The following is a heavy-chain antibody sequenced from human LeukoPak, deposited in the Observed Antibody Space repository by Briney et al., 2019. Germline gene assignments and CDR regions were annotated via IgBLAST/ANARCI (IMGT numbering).Heavy chain of an antibody. V-gene: IGHV4-39*01. Sequence: SETLSLTCTVSGGSISSSSYYWGWIRQPPGKGLEWIGSIYYSGSTYYNPSLKSRVTISVDTSKNQFSLKLSSVTAADTAVYYCARHFAIFGVRINWFDPWGQGTLVTVSS. J-gene: IGHJ5*02. CDR3: ARHFAIFGVRINWFDP. CDR1: GGSISSSSYY. D-gene: IGHD3-3*01. CDR2: IYYSGST.